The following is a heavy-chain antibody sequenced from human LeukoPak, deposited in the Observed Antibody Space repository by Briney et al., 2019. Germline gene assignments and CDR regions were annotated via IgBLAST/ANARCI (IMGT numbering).Heavy chain of an antibody. CDR2: ISYDGSNK. J-gene: IGHJ4*02. CDR1: GFTFSSYG. CDR3: AKGTARVRKIWGAPEASDYFDY. Sequence: GGSLRLSCAASGFTFSSYGMHWVRQAPCKGLEWVAVISYDGSNKYYADSVKGRFTISRDNSKNTLYLQMNSLRAEDTAVYYCAKGTARVRKIWGAPEASDYFDYWGRGTLVTVSS. V-gene: IGHV3-30*18. D-gene: IGHD5-18*01.